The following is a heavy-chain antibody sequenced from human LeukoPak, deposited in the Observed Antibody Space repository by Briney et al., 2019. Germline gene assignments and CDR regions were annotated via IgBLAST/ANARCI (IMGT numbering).Heavy chain of an antibody. Sequence: PSQTLSLTCTVSGGSISSGGYYWSWIRQPPGKGLEWIGYIYHSGSTYYNPSLKSRVTISVDRSKNQFSLKLSSVTAADTAVYYCAREDHSKYCSGGSCLLFDYWGQGTLVTVSS. D-gene: IGHD2-15*01. V-gene: IGHV4-30-2*01. CDR2: IYHSGST. CDR1: GGSISSGGYY. CDR3: AREDHSKYCSGGSCLLFDY. J-gene: IGHJ4*02.